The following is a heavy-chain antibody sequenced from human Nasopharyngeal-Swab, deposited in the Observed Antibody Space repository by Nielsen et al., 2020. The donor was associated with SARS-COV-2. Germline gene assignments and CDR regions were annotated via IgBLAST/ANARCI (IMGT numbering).Heavy chain of an antibody. J-gene: IGHJ4*02. CDR3: AKEVAAAIGEYYFDY. D-gene: IGHD6-13*01. CDR1: GFTFSSYA. Sequence: GESLKISYAASGFTFSSYAMSWVRQAPGKGLEWVSAISGSGGSTYYADSVKGRFTISRDNSKNTLYLRMNSLRAEDTAVYYCAKEVAAAIGEYYFDYWGQGTLVTVSS. V-gene: IGHV3-23*01. CDR2: ISGSGGST.